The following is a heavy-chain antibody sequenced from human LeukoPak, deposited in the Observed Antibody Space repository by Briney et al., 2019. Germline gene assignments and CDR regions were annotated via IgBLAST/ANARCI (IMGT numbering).Heavy chain of an antibody. CDR1: GFTLNSYA. D-gene: IGHD6-6*01. CDR2: LSSDGAST. CDR3: ARVRGSSWSFYYMDV. Sequence: GGSLRLSCAASGFTLNSYAMDWVRQAPGKGLEFVSGLSSDGASTYYANSVRGRFTISRDDFKNTLYLQMGSLTTEDLGVYYCARVRGSSWSFYYMDVWGKGTTVTVSS. V-gene: IGHV3-64*01. J-gene: IGHJ6*03.